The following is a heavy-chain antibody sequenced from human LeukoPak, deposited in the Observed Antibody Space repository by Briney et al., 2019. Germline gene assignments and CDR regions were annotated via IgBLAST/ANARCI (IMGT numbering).Heavy chain of an antibody. CDR3: ARSQCPDSTSCYYFFYFDF. J-gene: IGHJ4*02. CDR1: GYTLTELS. CDR2: FDPEDGET. V-gene: IGHV1-24*01. D-gene: IGHD2-2*01. Sequence: GASVKVSCKVSGYTLTELSMHWVRQAPGKGLEWMGGFDPEDGETIYAQKFQGRVTMTEDTSTDTAYLEVRSLRSEDTAIYYCARSQCPDSTSCYYFFYFDFWGQGTPVTVSS.